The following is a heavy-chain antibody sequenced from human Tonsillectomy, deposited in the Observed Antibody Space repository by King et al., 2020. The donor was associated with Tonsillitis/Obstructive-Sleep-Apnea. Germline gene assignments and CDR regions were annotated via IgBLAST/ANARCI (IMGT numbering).Heavy chain of an antibody. CDR2: IISDGSST. CDR1: GFTFSSYW. V-gene: IGHV3-74*01. D-gene: IGHD6-6*01. J-gene: IGHJ4*02. CDR3: AREAPPEYSSLSSSFDY. Sequence: VQLVESGGGLVQPGGSLRLSCAASGFTFSSYWMHWVRQAPGKGLVWVSHIISDGSSTSYADSVKGRFTISRDNAKNTVYLEMNSLRAEDTAVYYCAREAPPEYSSLSSSFDYWGQGTLVTVSS.